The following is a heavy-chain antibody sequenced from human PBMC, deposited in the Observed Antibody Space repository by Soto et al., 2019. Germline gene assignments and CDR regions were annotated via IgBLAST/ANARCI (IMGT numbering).Heavy chain of an antibody. CDR2: ISGSGGTT. Sequence: GGSLRLSCAASGFTFSSYAMSWVRQAPGKGLEWVSAISGSGGTTYYADSVKGRFTISRDNSNNTMYLKMNSLRAYDTAVYYCAKGYGWATSSWQYYFDYWGQGTLVTVSS. J-gene: IGHJ4*02. D-gene: IGHD6-13*01. CDR3: AKGYGWATSSWQYYFDY. V-gene: IGHV3-23*01. CDR1: GFTFSSYA.